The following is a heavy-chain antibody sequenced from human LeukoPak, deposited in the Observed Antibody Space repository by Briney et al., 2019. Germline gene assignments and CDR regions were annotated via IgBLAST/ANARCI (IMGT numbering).Heavy chain of an antibody. Sequence: KPSQTLSLTSALSGDSFSSNSAAWNWIRQSPSRGLEWLGRTYYRSKWYNDYAVSVKSRITINPDTSKNQFSLQLKSVTPEDTAVYYCARFRAEWLYDYYYGMDVWGQGTTVTVSS. J-gene: IGHJ6*02. D-gene: IGHD3-3*01. V-gene: IGHV6-1*01. CDR1: GDSFSSNSAA. CDR2: TYYRSKWYN. CDR3: ARFRAEWLYDYYYGMDV.